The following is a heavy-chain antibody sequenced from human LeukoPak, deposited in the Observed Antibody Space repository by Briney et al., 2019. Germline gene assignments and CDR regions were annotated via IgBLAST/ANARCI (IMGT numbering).Heavy chain of an antibody. J-gene: IGHJ3*01. CDR2: ISGPGPST. CDR3: AKEEMPHAFDL. V-gene: IGHV3-23*01. CDR1: GFSFRRYA. D-gene: IGHD5-24*01. Sequence: PGGSLRFSCAASGFSFRRYAMNWVRQAPGRGLEWVAVISGPGPSTVYADSVKGRFTISRDNSKNTLFLQLDSLRVEDTAIYYCAKEEMPHAFDLWGQGTMVTVSS.